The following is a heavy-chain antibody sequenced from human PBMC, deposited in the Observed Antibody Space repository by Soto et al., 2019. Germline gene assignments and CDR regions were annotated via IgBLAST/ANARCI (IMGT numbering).Heavy chain of an antibody. CDR3: ARESITIFGGVIIWGGVGMDV. CDR1: GYTFTSYY. Sequence: ASVKVSCKASGYTFTSYYMHWVRQAPGQGLEWMGIINPSGGSTSYAQKFQGRVTMTRDTSTSTVYMELSSLRSEDTAVYYCARESITIFGGVIIWGGVGMDVWGQGTTVTVSS. D-gene: IGHD3-3*01. J-gene: IGHJ6*02. CDR2: INPSGGST. V-gene: IGHV1-46*01.